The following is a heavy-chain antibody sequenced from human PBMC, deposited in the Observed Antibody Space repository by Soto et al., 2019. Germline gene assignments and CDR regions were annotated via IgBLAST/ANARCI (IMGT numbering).Heavy chain of an antibody. V-gene: IGHV4-39*01. J-gene: IGHJ4*02. CDR1: GGSISSSSYY. Sequence: TSETLSLTCTVSGGSISSSSYYWGWIRQPPGKGLEWIGSIYYSGSTYYNPSLKSRVTISVDTSKNQFSLKLSSVTAADTAVYYCARHESSGWYYFDYWGQGTLVTVSS. CDR2: IYYSGST. CDR3: ARHESSGWYYFDY. D-gene: IGHD6-19*01.